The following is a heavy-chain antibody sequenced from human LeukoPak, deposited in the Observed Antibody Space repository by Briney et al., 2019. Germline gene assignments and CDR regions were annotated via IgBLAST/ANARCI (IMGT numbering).Heavy chain of an antibody. CDR3: AKDLGDYYDSSGYYSGGFDI. Sequence: PGGSLRLSCAASGFTFSSYGMHWVRQAPGKGLEWVAVISYDGSNKYYADSVKGRFTISRDNSKNTLYLQMNSLRAEDTAVHYCAKDLGDYYDSSGYYSGGFDIWGQGTMVTVSS. CDR1: GFTFSSYG. J-gene: IGHJ3*02. V-gene: IGHV3-30*18. D-gene: IGHD3-22*01. CDR2: ISYDGSNK.